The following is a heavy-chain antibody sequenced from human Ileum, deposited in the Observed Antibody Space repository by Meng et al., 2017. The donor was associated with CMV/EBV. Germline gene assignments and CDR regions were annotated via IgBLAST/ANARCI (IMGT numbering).Heavy chain of an antibody. CDR1: GFTFSGYG. J-gene: IGHJ2*01. V-gene: IGHV3-33*01. D-gene: IGHD1-14*01. CDR3: ASPSSSPGPFDL. CDR2: IWYDGSNK. Sequence: SWVGCGFTFSGYGFHWVRQAPGKGLEWVAVIWYDGSNKDYADSVKGRFIISRDNSKNTVYLQMSSLRAEDTAVYYCASPSSSPGPFDLWGRGTLVTVSS.